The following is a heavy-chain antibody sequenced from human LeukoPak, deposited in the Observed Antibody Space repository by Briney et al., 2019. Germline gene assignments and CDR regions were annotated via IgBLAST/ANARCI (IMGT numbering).Heavy chain of an antibody. D-gene: IGHD5-12*01. CDR2: IKQDGSEK. CDR1: GFTFSSYW. CDR3: ARVWRGYLYYYYYYMDV. Sequence: PGGSLRLSCAASGFTFSSYWMSWVRQAPGKGLEWVANIKQDGSEKYYVDSVKGRFTISRDNAKNSLYLQMNSLRAEDTAVYYCARVWRGYLYYYYYYMDVWGKGTTVTISS. J-gene: IGHJ6*03. V-gene: IGHV3-7*01.